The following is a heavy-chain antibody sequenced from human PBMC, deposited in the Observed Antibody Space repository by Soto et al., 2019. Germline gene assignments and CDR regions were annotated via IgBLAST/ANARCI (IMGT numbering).Heavy chain of an antibody. CDR1: GGTFSSYA. J-gene: IGHJ4*02. CDR2: IIPIFGTA. CDR3: ARGGDCSSTSCYTCPFDY. Sequence: QVQLVQSGAEVKKPGSSVKVSCKASGGTFSSYAISWVRQAHGQGLEWMGGIIPIFGTANYAQKFQGSVTITADESTSTAYMELSSLRAEDTAVYYCARGGDCSSTSCYTCPFDYWGQGTLVTFSS. V-gene: IGHV1-69*01. D-gene: IGHD2-2*02.